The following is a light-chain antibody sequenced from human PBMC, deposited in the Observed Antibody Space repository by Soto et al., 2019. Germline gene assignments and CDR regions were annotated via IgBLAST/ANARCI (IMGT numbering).Light chain of an antibody. CDR2: DVS. J-gene: IGKJ2*01. CDR3: QQRSNWPRT. Sequence: EIVLTQSPATLSLSPGERATLSCRASQSVSSYLAWYQQNPGQAPRLLIYDVSNRATGIPARFSGSGSGTDFTLTISSLEPEDFAVYYCQQRSNWPRTFGQGTKLEIK. V-gene: IGKV3-11*01. CDR1: QSVSSY.